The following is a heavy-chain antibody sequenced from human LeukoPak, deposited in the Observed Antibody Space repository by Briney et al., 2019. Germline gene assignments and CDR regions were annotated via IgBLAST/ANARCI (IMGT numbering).Heavy chain of an antibody. V-gene: IGHV3-30*04. CDR1: GFTFSSYA. J-gene: IGHJ4*02. D-gene: IGHD1-26*01. CDR2: ISYDGSHK. CDR3: AREVGATGFFDY. Sequence: GGSLRLSCAASGFTFSSYAMHWVRQAPGKGLEWVAVISYDGSHKKYADSVKGRFTISRDNAKNSLYLQMNSLRAEDTAVYYCAREVGATGFFDYWGQGTLVTVSS.